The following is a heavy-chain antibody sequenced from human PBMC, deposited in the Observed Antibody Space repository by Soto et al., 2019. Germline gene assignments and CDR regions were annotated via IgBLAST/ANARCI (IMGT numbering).Heavy chain of an antibody. CDR3: ARVPHDGIFGVIDY. CDR1: GFTFSDHY. V-gene: IGHV3-72*01. J-gene: IGHJ4*02. CDR2: TRNKANSYTT. D-gene: IGHD3-3*01. Sequence: EVQLVESGGGLVQPGGSLRLSCAASGFTFSDHYMDWVRQAPGKGLEWVGRTRNKANSYTTEYAASVKGRFTISRDDSKNSLYLQMNSLKTEDTAVYYCARVPHDGIFGVIDYWGQGTLVTVSS.